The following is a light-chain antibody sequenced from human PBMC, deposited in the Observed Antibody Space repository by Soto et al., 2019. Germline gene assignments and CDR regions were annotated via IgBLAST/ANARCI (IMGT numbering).Light chain of an antibody. CDR3: QQYAGPPTT. J-gene: IGKJ5*01. CDR2: GAS. CDR1: QTVSNNY. Sequence: EVVLTQSPGTLSLSPGDRATLSCMASQTVSNNYLAWCQQKPGQAPRVIMYGASRRATGIPDRFSGGGSGTDFTLTISRLEPEDFAVYFCQQYAGPPTTFGQGTRLEI. V-gene: IGKV3-20*01.